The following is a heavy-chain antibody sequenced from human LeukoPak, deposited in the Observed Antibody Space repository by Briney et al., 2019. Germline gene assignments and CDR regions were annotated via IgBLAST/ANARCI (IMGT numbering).Heavy chain of an antibody. CDR2: INHSGST. CDR3: AILITMVREGDI. Sequence: SETLSLTCAVYGGSFSGYYWSWIRQPPGKGLEWIGEINHSGSTNYNPSLKSRVTISVDTSKNQFSLKLSSVTAADTAVYYCAILITMVREGDIWGQGTMVTVSS. J-gene: IGHJ3*02. V-gene: IGHV4-34*01. CDR1: GGSFSGYY. D-gene: IGHD3-10*01.